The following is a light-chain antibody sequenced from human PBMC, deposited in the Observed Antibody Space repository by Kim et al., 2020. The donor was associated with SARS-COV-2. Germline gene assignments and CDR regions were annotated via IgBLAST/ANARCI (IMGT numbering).Light chain of an antibody. CDR3: EQYNNYSRT. Sequence: TSGGDVVTITCRASTSINNWLAWFQKRPGKAPKRLNYMASSIESGVPSRFNGSGSETVFTLTICSRQPDDFASYNCEQYNNYSRTFGQGAKVDI. CDR2: MAS. J-gene: IGKJ1*01. CDR1: TSINNW. V-gene: IGKV1-5*03.